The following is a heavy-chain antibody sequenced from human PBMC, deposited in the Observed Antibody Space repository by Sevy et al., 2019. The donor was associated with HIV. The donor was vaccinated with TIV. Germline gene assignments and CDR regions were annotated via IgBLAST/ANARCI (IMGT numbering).Heavy chain of an antibody. CDR2: ISSSSSSI. CDR1: GFTFSSYS. V-gene: IGHV3-48*01. CDR3: ARDEQTYGDYDYFDY. Sequence: GGSLRLSCAAYGFTFSSYSMHWVRQAPGKGLEWVSYISSSSSSIFYADSVKGRFTISRDNAKKSLYLQMNSLTAEDTAVYYCARDEQTYGDYDYFDYWGQGTLVTVSS. J-gene: IGHJ4*02. D-gene: IGHD4-17*01.